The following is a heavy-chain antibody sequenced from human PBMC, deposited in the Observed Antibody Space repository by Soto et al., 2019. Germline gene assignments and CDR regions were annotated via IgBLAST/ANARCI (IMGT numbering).Heavy chain of an antibody. J-gene: IGHJ4*02. CDR1: GFTFNSYA. CDR3: AKDRHYGSGTYSDSYLDY. Sequence: EVQLLESGGGLVQPGGSLRLSCGGSGFTFNSYAMTWVRQAPGKGLEWGSAISGSGGTTYYANSVKGRFTISRDQSKDRLYLQMNSLRAEDTAIYYCAKDRHYGSGTYSDSYLDYWGQGTLVTVSS. D-gene: IGHD3-10*01. CDR2: ISGSGGTT. V-gene: IGHV3-23*01.